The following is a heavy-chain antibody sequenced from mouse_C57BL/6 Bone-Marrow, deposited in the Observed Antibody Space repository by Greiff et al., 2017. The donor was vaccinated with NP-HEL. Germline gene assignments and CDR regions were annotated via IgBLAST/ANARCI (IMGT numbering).Heavy chain of an antibody. CDR1: GFTFSSYA. V-gene: IGHV5-4*03. CDR3: ARRWDEAMDY. Sequence: EVKLMESGGGLVKPGGSLKLSCAASGFTFSSYAMSWVRQTPEKRLEWVATISDGGSYTYYPDNVKGRFTISRDNAKNNLYLQMSHLKSEDTAMYYCARRWDEAMDYWGQGTSVTVSS. J-gene: IGHJ4*01. D-gene: IGHD4-1*01. CDR2: ISDGGSYT.